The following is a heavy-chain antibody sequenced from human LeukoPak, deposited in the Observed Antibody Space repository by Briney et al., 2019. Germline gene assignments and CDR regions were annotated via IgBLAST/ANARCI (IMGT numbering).Heavy chain of an antibody. D-gene: IGHD5-18*01. Sequence: SETLSLTCTVSGGSISSYYWGWIREPPGKGLEWIGYIYYSGSTNYNPSLKSRVTISVDTSKNQFSLKLSSVTAADTAVYYYARDGWRGYSYGTSTYGMDVWGQRTTVTVSS. CDR3: ARDGWRGYSYGTSTYGMDV. CDR2: IYYSGST. CDR1: GGSISSYY. V-gene: IGHV4-59*12. J-gene: IGHJ6*02.